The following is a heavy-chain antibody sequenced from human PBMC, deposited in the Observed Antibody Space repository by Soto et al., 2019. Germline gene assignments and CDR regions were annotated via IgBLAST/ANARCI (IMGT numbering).Heavy chain of an antibody. D-gene: IGHD1-1*01. CDR2: ISGSGSTI. J-gene: IGHJ6*02. CDR3: ARDLSTTLFYYYYGMDV. CDR1: GFTFSGYE. Sequence: GGSLRLSCAASGFTFSGYEMNWVRQAPGKGLEWVSYISGSGSTIYYADSVKGRFTISRDNAKNSLYLQMNSLRAEDTALYYCARDLSTTLFYYYYGMDVWGQGTTVTVSS. V-gene: IGHV3-48*03.